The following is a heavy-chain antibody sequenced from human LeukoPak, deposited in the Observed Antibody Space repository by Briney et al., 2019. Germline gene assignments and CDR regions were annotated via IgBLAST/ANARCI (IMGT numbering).Heavy chain of an antibody. D-gene: IGHD6-13*01. J-gene: IGHJ5*02. CDR1: GCSISSYY. CDR3: ARGVAAPGTGGLSWFDP. CDR2: IYSSGSN. Sequence: PSETLSLTCTVSGCSISSYYWSWIRQPPGKGLEWIGYIYSSGSNNYNPSLKRRIIISFNTSRNQFSLKLSFVTAAETAVYYCARGVAAPGTGGLSWFDPWGQGSLVTVSS. V-gene: IGHV4-59*01.